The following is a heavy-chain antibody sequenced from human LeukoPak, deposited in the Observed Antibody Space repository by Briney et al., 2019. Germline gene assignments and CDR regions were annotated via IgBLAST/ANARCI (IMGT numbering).Heavy chain of an antibody. V-gene: IGHV4-39*01. CDR1: GGSISSSTYS. CDR3: ARHSLNNYGSYY. D-gene: IGHD5-24*01. Sequence: SETLSLTCTVSGGSISSSTYSWTWIRQPPGKGLEWIGSIHYDGNTYYKPSLKSRVTISVDTSKIQFSLRLSSATAADMATYYCARHSLNNYGSYYWGLGTLVTVSS. J-gene: IGHJ4*02. CDR2: IHYDGNT.